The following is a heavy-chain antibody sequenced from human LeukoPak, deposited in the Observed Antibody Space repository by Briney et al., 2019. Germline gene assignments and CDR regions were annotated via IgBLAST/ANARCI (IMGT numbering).Heavy chain of an antibody. V-gene: IGHV7-4-1*02. D-gene: IGHD3-3*01. J-gene: IGHJ5*02. Sequence: GASVKVPCKASGYTFTSYAMNWVRQAPGQGLEWMGWINTNTGNPTYAQGFTGRFVFSLDTSVSTAYLQISSLKAEDTAVYYCARDSYDFWSGYFRTQHNWFDPWGQGTLVTVSS. CDR2: INTNTGNP. CDR3: ARDSYDFWSGYFRTQHNWFDP. CDR1: GYTFTSYA.